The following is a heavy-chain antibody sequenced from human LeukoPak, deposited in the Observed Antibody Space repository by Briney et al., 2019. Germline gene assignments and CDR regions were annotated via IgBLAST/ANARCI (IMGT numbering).Heavy chain of an antibody. D-gene: IGHD3-10*01. CDR1: GYTFTGYY. J-gene: IGHJ4*02. Sequence: ASVKVSCKASGYTFTGYYMHWVRQAPGQGLEWMGWINPNSGGTYYAQKFQGRVTMTRDTSISTAYMELSRLRSDDTAVYYCARGHYYGSGSYLPRYFDYWGQGTLVTVSS. CDR2: INPNSGGT. V-gene: IGHV1-2*02. CDR3: ARGHYYGSGSYLPRYFDY.